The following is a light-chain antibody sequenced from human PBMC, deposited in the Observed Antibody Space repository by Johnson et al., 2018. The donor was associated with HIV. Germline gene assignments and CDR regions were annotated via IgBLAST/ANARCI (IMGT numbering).Light chain of an antibody. CDR1: SSNIGNNY. J-gene: IGLJ1*01. CDR2: DRN. Sequence: QSVLTQPPSVSAAPGQKVTISCSGSSSNIGNNYVSWYQQLPGIAPKLLVYDRNKRPSGIPDRFSGSKSGTSATLGITGLQTGDEAVYYCGTWDTSLSVYVFGTGTKVTVL. CDR3: GTWDTSLSVYV. V-gene: IGLV1-51*01.